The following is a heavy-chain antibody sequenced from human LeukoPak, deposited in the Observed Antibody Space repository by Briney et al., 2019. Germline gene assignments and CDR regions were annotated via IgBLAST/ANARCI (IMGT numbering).Heavy chain of an antibody. J-gene: IGHJ4*02. V-gene: IGHV3-21*01. CDR2: ISSSSSYI. D-gene: IGHD6-13*01. Sequence: GGSLRLSCAASGCTFSSYSMKWVRQAPGKGLEWVSSISSSSSYIYYADSVKGRFTISRDNAKNSLYLQMNSLRAEDTAVYYCARDSSSWYIVDYWGQGTLVTVSS. CDR3: ARDSSSWYIVDY. CDR1: GCTFSSYS.